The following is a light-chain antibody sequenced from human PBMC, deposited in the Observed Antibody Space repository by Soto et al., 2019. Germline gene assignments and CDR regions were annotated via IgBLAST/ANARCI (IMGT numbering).Light chain of an antibody. CDR3: ISYTDRQSYL. V-gene: IGLV2-11*01. CDR2: AVS. J-gene: IGLJ1*01. CDR1: SSDVGAYNY. Sequence: QSALTQPRSVSGSPGQSVTISCTGTSSDVGAYNYVSWYQQHPGKTPKLMIYAVSDRPPGVSDRFSGSKSGITASLTISGLQTEDEADYYCISYTDRQSYLFGTGTKLTVL.